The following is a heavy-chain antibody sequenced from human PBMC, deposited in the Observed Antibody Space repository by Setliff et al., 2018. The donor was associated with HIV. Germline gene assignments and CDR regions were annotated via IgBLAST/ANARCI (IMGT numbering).Heavy chain of an antibody. D-gene: IGHD2-2*01. Sequence: RASVKVSCKASTYTLINYGVSWVRQAPGQGLEWMGWIGSYSGYTIYAQKFQDRLTMTTDTSTTTASMELRSLRSDDTAVYYCVRGHCNSDKCWYTWFDPWGQGTLVTVSS. CDR3: VRGHCNSDKCWYTWFDP. CDR1: TYTLINYG. CDR2: IGSYSGYT. V-gene: IGHV1-18*01. J-gene: IGHJ5*02.